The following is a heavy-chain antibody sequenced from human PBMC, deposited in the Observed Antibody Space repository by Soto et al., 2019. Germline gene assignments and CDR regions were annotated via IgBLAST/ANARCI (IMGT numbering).Heavy chain of an antibody. D-gene: IGHD1-1*01. J-gene: IGHJ6*02. CDR3: ARDMRLKQLHYYYYGMDV. V-gene: IGHV3-11*01. Sequence: QVQLVESGGGLVKPGGSLRLSCAASGFTFSDYYMSWIRQAPGKGLEWVSYISSSGSTIYYADSLKGRFTISRVNAKNSLYLQMNSLRAEDTAVYYCARDMRLKQLHYYYYGMDVWGQGTTVTVSS. CDR1: GFTFSDYY. CDR2: ISSSGSTI.